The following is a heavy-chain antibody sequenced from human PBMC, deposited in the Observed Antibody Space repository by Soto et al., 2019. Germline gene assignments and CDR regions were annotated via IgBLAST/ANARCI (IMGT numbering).Heavy chain of an antibody. J-gene: IGHJ6*02. D-gene: IGHD2-8*01. CDR1: GYTFTDYY. CDR3: ARDRGGPNTGYHYGMAV. Sequence: ASVKVSCKASGYTFTDYYMHWVRQAPGQGLEWMGWINPNSGGTSYAQKFQDWVTMTRDTSINTVYMELSRLRSDDTAVYYCARDRGGPNTGYHYGMAVWGQGNTVTVS. CDR2: INPNSGGT. V-gene: IGHV1-2*04.